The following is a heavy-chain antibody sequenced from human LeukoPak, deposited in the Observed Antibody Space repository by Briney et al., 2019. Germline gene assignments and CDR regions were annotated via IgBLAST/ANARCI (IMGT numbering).Heavy chain of an antibody. D-gene: IGHD6-13*01. CDR3: ARDSGYSSSWV. V-gene: IGHV3-53*01. CDR1: GFTVSSNY. Sequence: PGGSLRLSCAASGFTVSSNYMSWIRQAPGKGLEWVSVIYSGGSTYYADSVKGRFTISRDNSKNTLYLQMNSLRAEDTAVYYCARDSGYSSSWVWGQGTLVTVSS. J-gene: IGHJ4*02. CDR2: IYSGGST.